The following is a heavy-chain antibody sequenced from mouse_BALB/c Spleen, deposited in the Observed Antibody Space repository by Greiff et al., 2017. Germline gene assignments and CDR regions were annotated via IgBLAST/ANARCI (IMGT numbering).Heavy chain of an antibody. Sequence: QVQLKESGPGLVAPSHSLSITCTVSGFSFTSYGVHWVRQPPGKGLEWLGVIWAGGSTNYNSALLSRLSIIKDNSKSQVFLKMNSLQTDDTAMYYCARDDLLRSAMDYWGQGTSVTVSS. V-gene: IGHV2-9*02. D-gene: IGHD2-1*01. CDR1: GFSFTSYG. J-gene: IGHJ4*01. CDR2: IWAGGST. CDR3: ARDDLLRSAMDY.